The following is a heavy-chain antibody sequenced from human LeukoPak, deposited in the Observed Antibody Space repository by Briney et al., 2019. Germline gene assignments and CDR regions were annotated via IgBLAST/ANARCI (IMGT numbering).Heavy chain of an antibody. CDR2: INSSGGST. V-gene: IGHV1-46*01. Sequence: GASVKVSCKASGYTFTSYYMHWVRQAPGQGLEWLGIINSSGGSTSYAQKLQGRVTMTRDTSTSTVYMELSSLRFEDTAVYYCARDPRAAAATGWFDPWGQGTLVTVPS. J-gene: IGHJ5*02. CDR3: ARDPRAAAATGWFDP. CDR1: GYTFTSYY. D-gene: IGHD6-13*01.